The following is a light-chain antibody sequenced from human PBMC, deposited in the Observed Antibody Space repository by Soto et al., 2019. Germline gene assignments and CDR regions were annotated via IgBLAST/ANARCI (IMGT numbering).Light chain of an antibody. V-gene: IGKV1-39*01. J-gene: IGKJ1*01. Sequence: DLQMNQSPSSLSASVGDRVTITCRASQSISSYLNWYQQKPGKAHKLPIYDASSLQSGVTSRFSSSGSGTDITLTINILQPKDFANYYSHQGDSTPHAFGQGTKVEL. CDR1: QSISSY. CDR2: DAS. CDR3: HQGDSTPHA.